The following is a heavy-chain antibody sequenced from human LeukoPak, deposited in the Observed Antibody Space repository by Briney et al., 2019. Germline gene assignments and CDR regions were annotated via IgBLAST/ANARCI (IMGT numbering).Heavy chain of an antibody. J-gene: IGHJ4*02. CDR1: GGSFSGYY. CDR2: INHSGST. Sequence: SETLSLTCAVYGGSFSGYYWSWIRQPPGKGLEWIGEINHSGSTNYNPSLKSRVTISVDTSKNQFSLKLSSVTAADTAVYYCARSRYFDYWGQGTLVTVSS. CDR3: ARSRYFDY. V-gene: IGHV4-34*01.